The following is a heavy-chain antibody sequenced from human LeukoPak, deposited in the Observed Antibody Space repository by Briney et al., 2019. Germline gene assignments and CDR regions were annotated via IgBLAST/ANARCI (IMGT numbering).Heavy chain of an antibody. Sequence: GASVKVSCKASEYTFSSYNIKLVRQAPGQGLEFMERISPSGGSTSYAQKFQGRVTMTRDTSTSTFYMEVSSLTSEDTAIYYCARAGVYDSTGYYSSSHPASDYWGQGTLVTVSS. CDR1: EYTFSSYN. D-gene: IGHD3-22*01. CDR2: ISPSGGST. J-gene: IGHJ4*02. V-gene: IGHV1-46*01. CDR3: ARAGVYDSTGYYSSSHPASDY.